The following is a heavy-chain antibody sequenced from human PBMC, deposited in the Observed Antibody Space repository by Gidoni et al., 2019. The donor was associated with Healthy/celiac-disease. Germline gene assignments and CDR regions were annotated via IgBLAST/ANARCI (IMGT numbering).Heavy chain of an antibody. D-gene: IGHD2-2*01. CDR2: ISYDGSNN. Sequence: QVQLVESGGGVVQPGRSLRLSCAASGFTFSSYGMHWGRQAPGKGLGWVAVISYDGSNNCYADSVKGRFTISRDNSKNTLYLQMNSLRAEDTAVYYCAKDLAAVVVVPAAMYYYYYGMDVWGQGTTVTVSS. CDR1: GFTFSSYG. V-gene: IGHV3-30*18. CDR3: AKDLAAVVVVPAAMYYYYYGMDV. J-gene: IGHJ6*02.